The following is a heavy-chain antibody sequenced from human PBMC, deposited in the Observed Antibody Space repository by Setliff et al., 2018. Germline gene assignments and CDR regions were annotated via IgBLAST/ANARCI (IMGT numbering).Heavy chain of an antibody. CDR1: GASVSGNSYY. D-gene: IGHD3-22*01. CDR3: ARAPRYFDPTGSYFDF. CDR2: TYYSGST. J-gene: IGHJ4*02. V-gene: IGHV4-39*07. Sequence: SETLSLTCTVSGASVSGNSYYWGWIRQPPGKGLEWIASTYYSGSTYYNPSLKGRVTISVDTSKNQFSLKLTSVTAADTAVYYCARAPRYFDPTGSYFDFLGQGTLVTVSS.